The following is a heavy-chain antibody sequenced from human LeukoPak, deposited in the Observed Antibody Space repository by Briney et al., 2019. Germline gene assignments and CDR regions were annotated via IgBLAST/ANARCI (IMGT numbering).Heavy chain of an antibody. D-gene: IGHD5-24*01. CDR3: VRVRRYGHFDY. CDR2: INSDGSST. J-gene: IGHJ4*02. Sequence: GGSMRLSCAASGFTFSTYWMRWVRQAPGKGLVWVSRINSDGSSTNYADSVKGRFTISRDNAKNTLYLQMNSLRAEDTAVYYCVRVRRYGHFDYWGQGTLVSVSS. CDR1: GFTFSTYW. V-gene: IGHV3-74*01.